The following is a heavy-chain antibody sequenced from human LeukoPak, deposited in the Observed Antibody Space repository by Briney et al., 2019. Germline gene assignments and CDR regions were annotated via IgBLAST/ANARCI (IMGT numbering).Heavy chain of an antibody. V-gene: IGHV3-9*01. Sequence: GRSLRLSCAVSGFTFDDYAMHWVRQAPGKGLEWVSGVSWNSDSIGYADSVKGRFTISRDNAKNSLYLQMNSLRAEDTALYYCAKGAGIGSGSPSDYWGQGTLVTVSS. D-gene: IGHD3-10*01. CDR1: GFTFDDYA. J-gene: IGHJ4*02. CDR3: AKGAGIGSGSPSDY. CDR2: VSWNSDSI.